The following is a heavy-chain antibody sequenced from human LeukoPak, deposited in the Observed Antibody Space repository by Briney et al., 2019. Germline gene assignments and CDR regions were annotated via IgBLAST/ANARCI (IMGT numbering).Heavy chain of an antibody. V-gene: IGHV3-30*03. CDR3: ARDAFYYDSSGYVDY. CDR1: GFTFSSYG. CDR2: MSYDGSNK. Sequence: GGSLRHSCAASGFTFSSYGMHWVRQAPGKGLEWVAIMSYDGSNKYYADSVKGRFTISRDNSKNTLYLQMNSLRAEDTAVYYCARDAFYYDSSGYVDYWGQGTLVTVSS. J-gene: IGHJ4*02. D-gene: IGHD3-22*01.